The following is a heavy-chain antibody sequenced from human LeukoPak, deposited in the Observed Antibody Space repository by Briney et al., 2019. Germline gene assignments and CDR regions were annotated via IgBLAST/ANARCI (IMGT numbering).Heavy chain of an antibody. J-gene: IGHJ4*02. CDR1: GGSISGYY. D-gene: IGHD2-21*01. Sequence: SETLSLTCTVSGGSISGYYWNWIRQPPGKGLEWIGYIYYSGITNYNPSLKSRVTISLDTSKSQFSLKLASVTAADTAVYYCARHGYCGAECYTYFDSWGQGTLVSVS. CDR2: IYYSGIT. V-gene: IGHV4-59*08. CDR3: ARHGYCGAECYTYFDS.